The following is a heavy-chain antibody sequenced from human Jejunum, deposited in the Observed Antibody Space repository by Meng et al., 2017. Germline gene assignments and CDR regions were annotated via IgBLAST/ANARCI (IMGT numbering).Heavy chain of an antibody. D-gene: IGHD1-1*01. V-gene: IGHV1-69*01. J-gene: IGHJ4*02. CDR3: ARGGVSYQLETRLAY. CDR1: GGTFRSFA. Sequence: QGQLVQCGAVVKNSGASGKCPGRASGGTFRSFAISWVRQAPGQGLEWMGGIIPYIGRANYAQNFRGRLTITADESTSTAYLEVSSLRSEDTAVYFCARGGVSYQLETRLAYWGQGTLVTVSS. CDR2: IIPYIGRA.